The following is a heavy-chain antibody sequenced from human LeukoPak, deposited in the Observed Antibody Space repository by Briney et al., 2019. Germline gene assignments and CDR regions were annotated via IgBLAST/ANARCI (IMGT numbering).Heavy chain of an antibody. D-gene: IGHD3-16*02. CDR1: GGSFSGYY. V-gene: IGHV4-4*07. CDR3: ARDRGWGLSLAD. Sequence: PSETLSLTCAVYGGSFSGYYWNWIRQPAGKGLEWIGRISTSESTQYNPSLKSRVTMSLDTSKNQFSLKLSSVTAADTAVYYCARDRGWGLSLADWGQGALVTVSS. CDR2: ISTSEST. J-gene: IGHJ4*02.